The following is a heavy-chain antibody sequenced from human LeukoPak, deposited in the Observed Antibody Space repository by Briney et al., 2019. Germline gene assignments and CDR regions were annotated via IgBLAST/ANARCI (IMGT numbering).Heavy chain of an antibody. D-gene: IGHD2-15*01. J-gene: IGHJ4*02. CDR2: INSNSGGK. CDR1: GYTFTGYY. CDR3: ARGTRRYCSCGSCYRY. V-gene: IGHV1-2*06. Sequence: ASVKVSCEASGYTFTGYYMHCVRQAPGQGLEWMRRINSNSGGKNYAQKFQGRVTMTRDTSISTAYMELSRLRSDDTAVYYCARGTRRYCSCGSCYRYWGQGTLVTVSS.